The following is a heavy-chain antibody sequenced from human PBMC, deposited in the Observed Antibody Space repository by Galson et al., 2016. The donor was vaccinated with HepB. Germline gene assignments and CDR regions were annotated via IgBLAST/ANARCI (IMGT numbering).Heavy chain of an antibody. D-gene: IGHD5-18*01. Sequence: SLRLSCAASGLIFNNYAMHWVRQAPGKGLEWVAVIAYDGGDKYYTDSVKGRFTITRDNSKNTVSLQMNSLRPEDTAVYYCASAQKVGYGGLYFYYYMDFWGKGTTVIVSS. V-gene: IGHV3-30-3*01. CDR2: IAYDGGDK. CDR1: GLIFNNYA. J-gene: IGHJ6*03. CDR3: ASAQKVGYGGLYFYYYMDF.